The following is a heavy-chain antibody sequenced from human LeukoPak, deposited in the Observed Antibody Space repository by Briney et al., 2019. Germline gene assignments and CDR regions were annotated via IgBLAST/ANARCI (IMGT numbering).Heavy chain of an antibody. V-gene: IGHV1-8*01. CDR1: GYTFTSYD. CDR3: ARAGSSSSWGLYYYYGMDV. D-gene: IGHD6-13*01. CDR2: MNPNSGNT. Sequence: ASVKVSCKASGYTFTSYDINWVRQATGQGLEWMGWMNPNSGNTGYAQKFQGRVTTTRNTSISTAYMELSSLRSEDTAVYYCARAGSSSSWGLYYYYGMDVWGQGTTVTVSS. J-gene: IGHJ6*02.